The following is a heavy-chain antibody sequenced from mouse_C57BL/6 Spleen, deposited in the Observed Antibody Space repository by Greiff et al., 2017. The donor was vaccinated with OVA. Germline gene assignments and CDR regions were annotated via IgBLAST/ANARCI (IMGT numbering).Heavy chain of an antibody. CDR1: GYTFTDYT. Sequence: QVQLQQSDAELVKPGASVKISCKASGYTFTDYTIHWMKQRPEQGLEWIGYIYPRDGSTKYNEKFKGKATLTADKSSSTAYMQLNSLTSEDSAVYLCARERYYDAMDYWGQGTSVTVSS. V-gene: IGHV1-78*01. CDR3: ARERYYDAMDY. J-gene: IGHJ4*01. CDR2: IYPRDGST.